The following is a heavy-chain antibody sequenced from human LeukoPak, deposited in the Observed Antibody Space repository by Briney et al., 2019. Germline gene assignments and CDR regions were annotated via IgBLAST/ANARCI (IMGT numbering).Heavy chain of an antibody. CDR1: GFTFSSYS. J-gene: IGHJ4*02. CDR3: ARPIAARPWGEDY. D-gene: IGHD6-6*01. CDR2: ISSSSSYI. V-gene: IGHV3-21*01. Sequence: GGSLRLSCAASGFTFSSYSMNWVRRAPGKGLEWVSSISSSSSYIYYADSVKGRFTISRDNAKNSLYLQMNSLRAEDTAVYYCARPIAARPWGEDYWGQGTLVTVSS.